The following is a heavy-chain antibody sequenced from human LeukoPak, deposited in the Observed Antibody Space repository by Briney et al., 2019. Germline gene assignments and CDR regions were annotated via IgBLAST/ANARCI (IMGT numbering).Heavy chain of an antibody. CDR1: GFTFSSYG. Sequence: GGSLRLSCAASGFTFSSYGMSWVRQAPGKGLEWVSAIGGSGGSTYYADSVKGRFTISRDNSKNTLYLQMNSLRAEDTAVYYCAKATQYSSGWYSDYYYYYYMDVWGKGTTVTISS. V-gene: IGHV3-23*01. D-gene: IGHD6-19*01. CDR2: IGGSGGST. J-gene: IGHJ6*03. CDR3: AKATQYSSGWYSDYYYYYYMDV.